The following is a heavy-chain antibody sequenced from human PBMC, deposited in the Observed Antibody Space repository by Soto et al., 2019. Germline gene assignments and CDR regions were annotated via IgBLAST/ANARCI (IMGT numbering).Heavy chain of an antibody. CDR3: AKDLYGDFDD. CDR1: GFTFDNYA. Sequence: PGGSLRLSCAASGFTFDNYAMTWVRQAPGKGLEWVSTISGSGGTTYYADSVKGRFTISRDNSKNTLYLQMNSLRAEDTAVYYCAKDLYGDFDDWGQGTLVTVAS. D-gene: IGHD4-17*01. CDR2: ISGSGGTT. V-gene: IGHV3-23*01. J-gene: IGHJ4*02.